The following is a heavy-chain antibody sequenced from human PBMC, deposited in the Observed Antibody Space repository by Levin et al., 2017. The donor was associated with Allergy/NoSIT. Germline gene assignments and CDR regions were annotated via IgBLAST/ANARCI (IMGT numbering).Heavy chain of an antibody. Sequence: LSLTCAASGFTFSNAWMSWVRQAPGKGLEWVGRIKSKTDGWTTDYAAPVKGRFTISRDDSKNTLYLQMNSLQTEDTAVYYCTTDGGLNDYGESIDYWGQGTLVTVSS. CDR2: IKSKTDGWTT. V-gene: IGHV3-15*01. J-gene: IGHJ4*02. CDR3: TTDGGLNDYGESIDY. CDR1: GFTFSNAW. D-gene: IGHD4-17*01.